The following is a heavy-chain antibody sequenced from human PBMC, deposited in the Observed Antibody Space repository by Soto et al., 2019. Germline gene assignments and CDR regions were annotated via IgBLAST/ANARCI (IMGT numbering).Heavy chain of an antibody. J-gene: IGHJ6*03. CDR1: GYSFTNYG. CDR3: ARDRGVAPPVAGNNHGQYNMDV. D-gene: IGHD6-19*01. CDR2: ISAYNGNT. V-gene: IGHV1-18*01. Sequence: QDRLVQSGVEVKKPGASVRGSCKASGYSFTNYGITWVRQAPGQGFEWMGWISAYNGNTNYAQKLQGRVTLTTDGSTSTAYLQWRSLKADDTAVYYCARDRGVAPPVAGNNHGQYNMDVWGKETTVTLSS.